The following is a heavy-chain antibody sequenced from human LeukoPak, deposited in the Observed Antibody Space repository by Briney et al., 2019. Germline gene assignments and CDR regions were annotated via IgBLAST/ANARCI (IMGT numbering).Heavy chain of an antibody. CDR2: IRRKGNSYAT. D-gene: IGHD2-2*01. V-gene: IGHV3-73*01. J-gene: IGHJ6*04. CDR3: RIVVVPAAIPPLRGGYLDV. Sequence: GGSLKLSCAASGFTFSGSAMQWVRRASGKGVEWVGRIRRKGNSYATAYAASVKGRFTISRDDSKHTAYLQMNSLKTEDTAVYYCRIVVVPAAIPPLRGGYLDVWGKGTTVTVSS. CDR1: GFTFSGSA.